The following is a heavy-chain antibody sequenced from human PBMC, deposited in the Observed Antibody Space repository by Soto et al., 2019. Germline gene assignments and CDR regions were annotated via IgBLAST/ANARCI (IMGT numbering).Heavy chain of an antibody. D-gene: IGHD3-22*01. CDR1: GYTFTSYY. J-gene: IGHJ4*02. CDR2: INPSGGST. V-gene: IGHV1-46*01. CDR3: ARDLKNYYDRSGYYPYFDY. Sequence: ASVKVSCKASGYTFTSYYMHWVRQAPGQGLEWMGIINPSGGSTSYAQKFQGRVTMTRDTSTSTVYMELSSLRSEDTAVYYCARDLKNYYDRSGYYPYFDYSGQGTLVTVSS.